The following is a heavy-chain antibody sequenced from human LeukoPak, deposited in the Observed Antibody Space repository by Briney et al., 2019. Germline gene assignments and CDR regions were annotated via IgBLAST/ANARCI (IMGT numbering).Heavy chain of an antibody. D-gene: IGHD3-3*01. CDR2: ISGSGGST. CDR1: GFTFSSYA. V-gene: IGHV3-23*01. Sequence: GGSLRLSCAASGFTFSSYAMSWVRQAPGKGLEWVSAISGSGGSTHYADSVKGRFTISRDNSKNTLYLQMNSLRAEDTAVYYCAKDGLHYDFWSGSPFDPWGQGTLVTVSS. J-gene: IGHJ5*02. CDR3: AKDGLHYDFWSGSPFDP.